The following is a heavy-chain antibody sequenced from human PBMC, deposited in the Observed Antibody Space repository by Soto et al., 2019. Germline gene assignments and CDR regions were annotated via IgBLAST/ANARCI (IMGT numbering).Heavy chain of an antibody. CDR3: GSGTAAGGSSHAFDI. D-gene: IGHD3-16*01. J-gene: IGHJ3*02. CDR2: IYPGDSDT. Sequence: GESLKISCKGSGYRFTSYWIGWVRQMPGKGLEWMGIIYPGDSDTRYSPPFPGQVTISAGKSISTAYLQWSSLKASDAAEYYCGSGTAAGGSSHAFDIWGQGTMVTVSS. V-gene: IGHV5-51*01. CDR1: GYRFTSYW.